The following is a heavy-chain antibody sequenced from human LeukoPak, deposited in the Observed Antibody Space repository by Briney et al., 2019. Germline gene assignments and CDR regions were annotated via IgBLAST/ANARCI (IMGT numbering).Heavy chain of an antibody. Sequence: GGSLRLSCAASGFTFSSYEMNWVRQAPGKGLEWVSYISSSGSTIYYADSVKGRFTISRDNAKNSLYLQMNSLRAEDTAVYYCASAGWNYDSSGYNWFDPWGQGTLVTVSS. D-gene: IGHD3-22*01. CDR2: ISSSGSTI. CDR3: ASAGWNYDSSGYNWFDP. CDR1: GFTFSSYE. V-gene: IGHV3-48*03. J-gene: IGHJ5*02.